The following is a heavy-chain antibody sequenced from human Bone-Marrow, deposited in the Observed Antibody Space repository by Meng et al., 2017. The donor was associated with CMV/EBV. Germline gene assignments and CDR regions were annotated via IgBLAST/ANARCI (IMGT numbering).Heavy chain of an antibody. Sequence: GESLKISCAASGFTFSSYAMSWIRQAPGKGLEWVSYISSNDTTIYYADSVKGRFTISRDNARNSLSLQMNSLRAEDTAVYYCARAARGGATSAQYFQYWGQGTLVTVSS. D-gene: IGHD1-26*01. CDR1: GFTFSSYA. CDR2: ISSNDTTI. CDR3: ARAARGGATSAQYFQY. J-gene: IGHJ1*01. V-gene: IGHV3-11*01.